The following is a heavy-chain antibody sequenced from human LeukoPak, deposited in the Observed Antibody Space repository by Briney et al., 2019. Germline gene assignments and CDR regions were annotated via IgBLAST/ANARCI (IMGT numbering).Heavy chain of an antibody. Sequence: GGSLRLSCAASGFTFSSYWMNWVRQAPGKGLEWVANIKRDGSEKYYVDSVKGRFTISRDNAKNSLYLQMNSLRAEDTAVYYCARSRASDSSGYHPYDYWGQGTLVTVSS. CDR1: GFTFSSYW. D-gene: IGHD3-22*01. CDR2: IKRDGSEK. J-gene: IGHJ4*02. CDR3: ARSRASDSSGYHPYDY. V-gene: IGHV3-7*01.